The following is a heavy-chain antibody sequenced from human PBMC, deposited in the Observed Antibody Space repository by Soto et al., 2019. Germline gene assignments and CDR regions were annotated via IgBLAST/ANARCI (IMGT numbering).Heavy chain of an antibody. D-gene: IGHD2-2*01. CDR1: GGSISSSIYY. CDR3: ARLPAGFYYYYYYMDV. J-gene: IGHJ6*03. CDR2: IYYSGST. V-gene: IGHV4-39*01. Sequence: SETLSLTCTVSGGSISSSIYYWGWIRQPPGKGLEWIGSIYYSGSTYYNPSLKSRVTISVDTSKNQFSLKLSSVTAADTAVYYCARLPAGFYYYYYYMDVWGKGTTVTVSS.